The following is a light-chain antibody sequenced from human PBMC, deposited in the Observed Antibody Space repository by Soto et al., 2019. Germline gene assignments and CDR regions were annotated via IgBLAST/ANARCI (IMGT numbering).Light chain of an antibody. CDR2: GAS. CDR1: QSVSSSY. CDR3: QQYGSPRRT. Sequence: EIVLTQSPGTLSLSPGERSTLSCMASQSVSSSYLAWYQQKPGQAPRLLIYGASSRATGIPDRFSGSGSGTDFTLTISRLEPEDFAVYYCQQYGSPRRTFGQGTKV. V-gene: IGKV3-20*01. J-gene: IGKJ1*01.